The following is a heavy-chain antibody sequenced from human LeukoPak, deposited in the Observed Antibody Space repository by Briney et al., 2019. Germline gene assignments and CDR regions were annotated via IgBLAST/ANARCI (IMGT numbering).Heavy chain of an antibody. CDR2: ISGYNGNT. V-gene: IGHV1-18*01. D-gene: IGHD6-19*01. J-gene: IGHJ4*02. CDR1: TYTFTRYG. CDR3: ARDGPIRRIAVAGTEGGDY. Sequence: ASVKVSCKASTYTFTRYGISWVRQAPGQGLEWMGWISGYNGNTNYAQKFLGRVSMTADTATSTAYMELRSLRSDDTAVYYCARDGPIRRIAVAGTEGGDYWGQGTLVTVSS.